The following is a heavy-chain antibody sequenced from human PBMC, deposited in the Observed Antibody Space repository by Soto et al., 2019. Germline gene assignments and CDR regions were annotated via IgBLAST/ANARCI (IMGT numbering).Heavy chain of an antibody. CDR3: ARGLDIVVPAAPQYSSSWHRPREGSYYYMDV. J-gene: IGHJ6*03. CDR1: GDSVSSNSAA. V-gene: IGHV6-1*01. CDR2: TYYRSKWYN. Sequence: SQTLSLPCAISGDSVSSNSAAWNWLRQSPSRGLEWLGRTYYRSKWYNDYAVSVKSRITINPDTSKNQFSLQLNSVTPEDTAVYYCARGLDIVVPAAPQYSSSWHRPREGSYYYMDVWGKGTTVTVSS. D-gene: IGHD2-2*01.